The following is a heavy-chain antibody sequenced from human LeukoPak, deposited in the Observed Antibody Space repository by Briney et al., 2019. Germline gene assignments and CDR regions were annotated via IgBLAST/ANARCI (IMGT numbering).Heavy chain of an antibody. Sequence: ASVKVSCKASGYTFTGYYMHWVRQAPGQGLEWMGWINPNSGGTNYAQKFQGRVTMTRDTSISTAYMELSRLRSDDTAVYYCARSLGYCSSTSCYTIEFDYWGQGTLVTVSS. V-gene: IGHV1-2*02. CDR2: INPNSGGT. CDR3: ARSLGYCSSTSCYTIEFDY. D-gene: IGHD2-2*02. CDR1: GYTFTGYY. J-gene: IGHJ4*02.